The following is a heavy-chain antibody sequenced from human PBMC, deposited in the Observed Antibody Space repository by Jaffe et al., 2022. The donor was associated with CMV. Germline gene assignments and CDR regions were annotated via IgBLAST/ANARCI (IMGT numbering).Heavy chain of an antibody. CDR3: TSQQKRFLEWYRFDP. CDR1: GFTFGDYA. CDR2: IRSKAYGGTT. Sequence: EVQLVESGGGLVQPGRSLRLSCTASGFTFGDYAMSWVRQAPGKGLEWVGFIRSKAYGGTTEYAASVKGRFTISRDDSKSIAYLQMNSLKTEDTAVYYCTSQQKRFLEWYRFDPWGQGTLVTVSS. V-gene: IGHV3-49*04. D-gene: IGHD3-3*01. J-gene: IGHJ5*02.